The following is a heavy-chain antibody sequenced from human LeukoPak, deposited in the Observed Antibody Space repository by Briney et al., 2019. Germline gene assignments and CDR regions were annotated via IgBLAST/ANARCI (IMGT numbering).Heavy chain of an antibody. CDR3: AREGVSRTKHPLNPYFQH. CDR1: GYTFTSYA. V-gene: IGHV1-3*01. Sequence: ASVKVSCKASGYTFTSYAMHWVRQAPGQRLEWMGWINAGNGNTKYSQKFQGRVTITRDTSASTAYMELSSLRSEDTAVYYCAREGVSRTKHPLNPYFQHWGQGTLVTVSS. CDR2: INAGNGNT. J-gene: IGHJ1*01. D-gene: IGHD1/OR15-1a*01.